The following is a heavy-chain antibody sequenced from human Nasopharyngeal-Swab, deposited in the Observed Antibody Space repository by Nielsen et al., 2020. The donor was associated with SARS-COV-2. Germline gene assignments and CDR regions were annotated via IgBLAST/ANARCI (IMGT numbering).Heavy chain of an antibody. Sequence: GGSLRLSCAASGFTFSSYSMNWVRQAPGKGLEWVSSISSSSSYIYYADSVKGRFTISRDNAKNSLYLQMNSLRAEDTAVYYCARDLEYNWNEGYYFDYWGQGTLVTVSS. CDR1: GFTFSSYS. CDR3: ARDLEYNWNEGYYFDY. CDR2: ISSSSSYI. V-gene: IGHV3-21*01. D-gene: IGHD1-1*01. J-gene: IGHJ4*02.